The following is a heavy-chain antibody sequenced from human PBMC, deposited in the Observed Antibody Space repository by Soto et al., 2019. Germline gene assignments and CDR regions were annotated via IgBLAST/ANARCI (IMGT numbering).Heavy chain of an antibody. V-gene: IGHV1-2*04. J-gene: IGHJ4*02. D-gene: IGHD4-17*01. CDR3: ARSSYGDLSYFDY. Sequence: QVQLVQSGAEVKKPGASVKVSCKASGYTFTGYYMHWVRQAPGQGLEWMVWINPNSGGTNYAQKFKGWVTMTRDTSISTAYMELSRLRSDDTAVYYCARSSYGDLSYFDYWGQGTLVTVSS. CDR1: GYTFTGYY. CDR2: INPNSGGT.